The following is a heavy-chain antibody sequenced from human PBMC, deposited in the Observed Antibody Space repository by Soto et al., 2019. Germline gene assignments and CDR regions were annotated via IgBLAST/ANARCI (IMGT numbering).Heavy chain of an antibody. Sequence: QVQLVESGGGVVQPGRSLRLSCAASGFTFSSYAMHWVRQAPGKGLEWVAVISYDGSNKYYADSVKGRFTISRDNSKNTLYLQMNSRRAEDTAVYYCARDHSSSSDYWGQGTLVTVSS. CDR3: ARDHSSSSDY. CDR2: ISYDGSNK. V-gene: IGHV3-30-3*01. D-gene: IGHD6-6*01. J-gene: IGHJ4*02. CDR1: GFTFSSYA.